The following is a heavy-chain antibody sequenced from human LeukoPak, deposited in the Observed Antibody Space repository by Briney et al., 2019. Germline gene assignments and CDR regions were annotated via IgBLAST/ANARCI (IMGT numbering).Heavy chain of an antibody. CDR1: GFTFSSYG. CDR3: AKAPRYNWNYGDY. CDR2: ISGSGGST. D-gene: IGHD1-20*01. Sequence: GGTLRLSCAASGFTFSSYGMSWVRQAPGKGLEWVSAISGSGGSTYYADSVKGRFTISRDNSKNTLYLQMNSLRAEDTAVYYCAKAPRYNWNYGDYWGQGTLVTVSS. J-gene: IGHJ4*02. V-gene: IGHV3-23*01.